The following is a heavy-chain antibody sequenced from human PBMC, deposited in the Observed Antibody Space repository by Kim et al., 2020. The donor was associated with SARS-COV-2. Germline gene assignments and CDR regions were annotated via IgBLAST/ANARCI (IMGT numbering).Heavy chain of an antibody. J-gene: IGHJ6*02. CDR2: IDPSDSYT. CDR1: GYSFTSYW. V-gene: IGHV5-10-1*01. D-gene: IGHD2-2*01. CDR3: ARDIVVVPAANYYYYYGMDV. Sequence: GASLQISCKGSGYSFTSYWISWVRQMPGKGLEWMGRIDPSDSYTNYSPSFQGHVTISADKSISTAYLQWSSLKASDTAMYYCARDIVVVPAANYYYYYGMDVWGQGTTVTVSS.